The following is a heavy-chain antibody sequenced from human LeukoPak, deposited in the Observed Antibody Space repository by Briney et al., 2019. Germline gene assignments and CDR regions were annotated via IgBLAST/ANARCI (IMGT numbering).Heavy chain of an antibody. CDR2: IIPIFGIA. CDR3: ARGSYYYDSSSPEAP. J-gene: IGHJ5*02. D-gene: IGHD3-22*01. CDR1: GGTFSSYA. Sequence: SVKVSCKASGGTFSSYAISWVRQAPGQGLEWMGRIIPIFGIANYAQKFQGRVTITADKSTSTAYMELSSLRSEDTAVYYCARGSYYYDSSSPEAPWGQGTLVTVSS. V-gene: IGHV1-69*04.